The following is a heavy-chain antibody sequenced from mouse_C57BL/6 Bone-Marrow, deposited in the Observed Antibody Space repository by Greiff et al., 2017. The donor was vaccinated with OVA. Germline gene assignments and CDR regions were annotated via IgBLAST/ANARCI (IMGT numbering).Heavy chain of an antibody. V-gene: IGHV5-6*01. CDR1: GFTFSSYG. Sequence: EVHLVESGGDLVKPGGSLKLSCAASGFTFSSYGMSWVRQTPDKRLEWVATISSGGSYTYYPDSVKGRFTISRDNAKNTLYLQMSSLKSEDTAMYYCARHLGGPSHCPAWFAYWGQGTLVTVSA. CDR3: ARHLGGPSHCPAWFAY. D-gene: IGHD4-1*01. J-gene: IGHJ3*01. CDR2: ISSGGSYT.